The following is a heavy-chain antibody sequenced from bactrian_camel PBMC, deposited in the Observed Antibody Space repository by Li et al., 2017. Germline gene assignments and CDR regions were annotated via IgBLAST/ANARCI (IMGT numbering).Heavy chain of an antibody. V-gene: IGHV3S63*01. CDR2: INSDGST. Sequence: VQLVESGGVSGQAGGSLRLSCIASGFTFDDTDMAWYRQAQGNECELVSRINSDGSTEYLDPVKGRFTISLGNAKNIVYLQMDSLKPEDTGMYFCAVKLGLMDISTLMMGGQDYYAMDYWGKGTQVTVS. CDR1: GFTFDDTD. D-gene: IGHD1*01. J-gene: IGHJ7*01.